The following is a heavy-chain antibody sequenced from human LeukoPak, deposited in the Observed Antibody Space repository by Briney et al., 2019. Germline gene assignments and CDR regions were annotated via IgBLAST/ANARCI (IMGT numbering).Heavy chain of an antibody. CDR3: ARTASIAAAASN. D-gene: IGHD6-13*01. CDR1: AYTYTTNA. CDR2: ISAYNGNT. J-gene: IGHJ4*02. Sequence: ASVKVTCKASAYTYTTNATTPPRHTPAQGLEWMGWISAYNGNTNYAQKLQGRVTMTTDTSTSTAYMELRSLRSDDTAVYYCARTASIAAAASNWGQGTLVTVSS. V-gene: IGHV1-18*01.